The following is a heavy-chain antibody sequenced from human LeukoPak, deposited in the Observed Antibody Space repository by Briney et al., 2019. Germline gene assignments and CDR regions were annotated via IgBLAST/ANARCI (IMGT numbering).Heavy chain of an antibody. CDR3: AKDYRSGAFDY. V-gene: IGHV3-33*06. CDR1: GFTFSSYG. CDR2: IWSDGSNQ. Sequence: GGSLRLSCAASGFTFSSYGMHWVRPAPGKGLEWVEIIWSDGSNQYYADSVKGRFTISKDTFKNTVYLQMNSLRAEDTAVYYCAKDYRSGAFDYWGQGTLVTVSS. J-gene: IGHJ4*02. D-gene: IGHD3-10*01.